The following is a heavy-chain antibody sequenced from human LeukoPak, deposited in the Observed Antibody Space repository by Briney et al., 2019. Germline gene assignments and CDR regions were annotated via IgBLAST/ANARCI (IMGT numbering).Heavy chain of an antibody. J-gene: IGHJ4*02. CDR2: ISYSGST. CDR3: ARAPTGGYFDY. V-gene: IGHV4-59*01. Sequence: ETLSLTCTVSGGSIGSYSWNWIRQPPGKGLEWIGYISYSGSTNYNPSLKSRVTISVDTSKNQFSLKLSSVTAADTAVYYCARAPTGGYFDYWGQGTLVTVSS. CDR1: GGSIGSYS. D-gene: IGHD3-16*01.